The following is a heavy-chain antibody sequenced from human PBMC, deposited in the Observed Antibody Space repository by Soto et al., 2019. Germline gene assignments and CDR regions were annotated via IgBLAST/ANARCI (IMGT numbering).Heavy chain of an antibody. V-gene: IGHV4-30-4*01. CDR3: ARAEVVPAAIRPDWFDP. D-gene: IGHD2-2*01. Sequence: SETLSLTCTVSGGSISSGDYYWSWIRQPPGKGLEWIGYIYYSGSTYYNPSLKSRVTTSVDTSKNQFSLKLSSVTAADTAAYYCARAEVVPAAIRPDWFDPWGQGTLVTVSS. CDR1: GGSISSGDYY. J-gene: IGHJ5*02. CDR2: IYYSGST.